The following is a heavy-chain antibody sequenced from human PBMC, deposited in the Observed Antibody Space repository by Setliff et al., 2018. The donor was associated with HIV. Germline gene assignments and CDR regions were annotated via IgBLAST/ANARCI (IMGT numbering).Heavy chain of an antibody. Sequence: ASVKVSCKASGYTFNNYYMHWVRQAPGQGLEWMGIINPSDNRTYYAQKFQGRVTMTRDTSTSSGDMELSSLRSEDTAVYYCARAYYDSVWGSHRYRFYYVDYWGQGSLVTVSS. D-gene: IGHD3-16*02. J-gene: IGHJ4*02. CDR2: INPSDNRT. CDR3: ARAYYDSVWGSHRYRFYYVDY. CDR1: GYTFNNYY. V-gene: IGHV1-46*02.